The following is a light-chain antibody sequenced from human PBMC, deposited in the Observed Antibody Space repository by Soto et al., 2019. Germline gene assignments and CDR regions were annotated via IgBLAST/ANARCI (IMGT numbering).Light chain of an antibody. Sequence: QSALTQPASVSGSPGQSITISCTGTSSDAGGYNYVSWYQQHPGKAPKLLIYGVNNRPSGVSNRFSGSKSGNTASLTISGLQAEDEADYYCSSYTRSSTVIFGGGTKVTVL. CDR3: SSYTRSSTVI. CDR1: SSDAGGYNY. J-gene: IGLJ2*01. CDR2: GVN. V-gene: IGLV2-14*01.